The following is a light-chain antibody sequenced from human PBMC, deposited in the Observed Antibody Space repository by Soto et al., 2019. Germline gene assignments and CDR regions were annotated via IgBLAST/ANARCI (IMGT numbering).Light chain of an antibody. CDR2: GAS. V-gene: IGKV3-20*01. CDR3: QLYGSSGT. J-gene: IGKJ1*01. Sequence: EIVVTQSPGTLSMSPGERATLSCRASQSVSNNYLAWYQQKPGQAPSLLIYGASNRATGLPDRFSGSGAGTDFTLTMSRLDPDDFGVYYCQLYGSSGTCGQGTKGELK. CDR1: QSVSNNY.